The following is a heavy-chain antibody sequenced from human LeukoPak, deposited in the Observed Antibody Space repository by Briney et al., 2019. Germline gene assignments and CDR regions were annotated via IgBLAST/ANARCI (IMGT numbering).Heavy chain of an antibody. J-gene: IGHJ3*02. CDR1: GFTFSSCS. CDR3: ARILTGYYSLLHDAFDI. Sequence: GGSLRLSCAASGFTFSSCSMNWVRQAPGKGLEWVSSISSSSSYTYYADSVKGRFTISRDNAKNSLYLQMNSLRAEDTAVYYCARILTGYYSLLHDAFDIWGQGTMVTVSS. CDR2: ISSSSSYT. V-gene: IGHV3-21*01. D-gene: IGHD3-9*01.